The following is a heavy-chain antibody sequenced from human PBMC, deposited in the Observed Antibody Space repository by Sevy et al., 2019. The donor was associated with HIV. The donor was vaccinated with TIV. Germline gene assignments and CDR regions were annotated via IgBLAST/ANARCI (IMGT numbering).Heavy chain of an antibody. CDR3: AIYYYDSSGYYPQFDY. Sequence: ASVKVSCKASGYTFTSYDINWVRQATGQGLEWMGWMNPNSGNTGYAQKFQDRVTMTRNTSISTAYMELSSLRSEDTAVYYCAIYYYDSSGYYPQFDYWGQGTLVTVSS. J-gene: IGHJ4*02. CDR1: GYTFTSYD. D-gene: IGHD3-22*01. CDR2: MNPNSGNT. V-gene: IGHV1-8*01.